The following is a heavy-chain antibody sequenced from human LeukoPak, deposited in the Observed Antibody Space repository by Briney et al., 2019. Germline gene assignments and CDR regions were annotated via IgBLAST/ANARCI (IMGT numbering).Heavy chain of an antibody. Sequence: GGSLRLSCAASGYTFDDYGMSWVRHVPGKGLEGVSDIIWRGGRTYYADSLKGRFTISRDNAKNSLYLQMNSLRVEDTALYYCTRDHPYFLAALATVPNWFDPWGQGTVVTVSS. CDR2: IIWRGGRT. CDR3: TRDHPYFLAALATVPNWFDP. D-gene: IGHD4-11*01. J-gene: IGHJ5*02. V-gene: IGHV3-20*04. CDR1: GYTFDDYG.